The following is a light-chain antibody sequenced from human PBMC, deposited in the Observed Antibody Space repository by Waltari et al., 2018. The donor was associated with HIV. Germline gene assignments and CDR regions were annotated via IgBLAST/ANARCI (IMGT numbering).Light chain of an antibody. CDR1: QDISNY. V-gene: IGKV1-33*01. CDR3: QQYEDLPLT. CDR2: DAS. J-gene: IGKJ4*01. Sequence: DIQMTQSPTSLSASVGDRITIDCQASQDISNYLNWHQKKTGIAPKFLISDASILETGVPSRFTGSGSGTHFTLVINDLQPGDSATYFCQQYEDLPLTFGGGTKVEIK.